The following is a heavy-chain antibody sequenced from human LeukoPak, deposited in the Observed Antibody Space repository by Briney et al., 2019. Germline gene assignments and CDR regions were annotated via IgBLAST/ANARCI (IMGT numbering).Heavy chain of an antibody. CDR1: GFTFSSYW. CDR3: ARVLDYDFWSGYYNYFDY. Sequence: EGSLRLSCAASGFTFSSYWMHWVRQAPGKGLVWVSRINSDGSSTSYADSVKGRFTISRDNAKNTLYLQMNSLRAEDTAVYYCARVLDYDFWSGYYNYFDYWGQGTLVTVSS. D-gene: IGHD3-3*01. CDR2: INSDGSST. V-gene: IGHV3-74*01. J-gene: IGHJ4*02.